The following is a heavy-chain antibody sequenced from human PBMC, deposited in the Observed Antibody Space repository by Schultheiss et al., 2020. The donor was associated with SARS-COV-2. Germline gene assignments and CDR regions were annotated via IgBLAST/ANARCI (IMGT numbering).Heavy chain of an antibody. J-gene: IGHJ4*02. V-gene: IGHV2-70*17. CDR3: ARIPTTPGGEYDY. D-gene: IGHD3-16*01. CDR2: IDWDDDK. CDR1: GFSLTTSGVC. Sequence: SGPTLVKPTQTLTLTCTFSGFSLTTSGVCVSWIRQPPGKALEWLARIDWDDDKFYSTSLETRLTISKDTSKNQVVLTITNMDPVDTATYYCARIPTTPGGEYDYWGQGTLVTVSS.